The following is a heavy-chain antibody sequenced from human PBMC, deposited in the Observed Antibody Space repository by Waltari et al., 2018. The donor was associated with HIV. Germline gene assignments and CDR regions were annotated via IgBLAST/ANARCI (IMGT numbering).Heavy chain of an antibody. Sequence: EVQLVASGGGLVQPGGSLRLSCAASGFTFTTSWVHWVRQAPGKGLVWVARINPGGSDTRNADSVKGRFTSSRGNAKNTVYLQVNSLRGEDTSVYYCARGKDCGGGTCDGYHYYGMDVWGQGTTVTVSS. D-gene: IGHD2-15*01. V-gene: IGHV3-74*01. CDR1: GFTFTTSW. CDR3: ARGKDCGGGTCDGYHYYGMDV. CDR2: INPGGSDT. J-gene: IGHJ6*02.